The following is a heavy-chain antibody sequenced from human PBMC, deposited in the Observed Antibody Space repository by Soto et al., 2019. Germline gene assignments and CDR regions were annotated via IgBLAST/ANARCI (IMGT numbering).Heavy chain of an antibody. CDR2: ISSSGRTV. CDR3: AREGAYGTMDY. J-gene: IGHJ4*02. D-gene: IGHD2-8*01. CDR1: GFTFSSSA. Sequence: GGSLRLSCVASGFTFSSSAMTWVRLAPGKGLEWVLYISSSGRTVYHADSVEGRLTISRDNAKNPLFLQMNSLRAEDTALDYCAREGAYGTMDYWGLGTLVTVSS. V-gene: IGHV3-48*03.